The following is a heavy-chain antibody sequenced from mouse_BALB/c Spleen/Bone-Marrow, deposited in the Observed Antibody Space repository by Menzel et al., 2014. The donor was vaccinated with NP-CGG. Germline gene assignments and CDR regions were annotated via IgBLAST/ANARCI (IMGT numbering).Heavy chain of an antibody. J-gene: IGHJ3*01. CDR1: GFTFSSYG. CDR2: INSYGGST. CDR3: ARDPGFAY. Sequence: DVQLVESGGGLVQPGGSLKLSCAAPGFTFSSYGMSWVRQTPDKRLELVATINSYGGSTYYPDSVKGRFTISRNNAKNTLYLQMSSLRSEDTAMYFCARDPGFAYWGQGTLVTVSA. V-gene: IGHV5-6-3*01.